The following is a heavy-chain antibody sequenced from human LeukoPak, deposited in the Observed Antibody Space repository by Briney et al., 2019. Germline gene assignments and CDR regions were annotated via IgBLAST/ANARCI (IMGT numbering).Heavy chain of an antibody. V-gene: IGHV3-20*04. CDR2: INWNGGSI. J-gene: IGHJ6*02. CDR1: GFTFSSYS. CDR3: ARAMTDNYYYGMDV. D-gene: IGHD2-21*02. Sequence: GGSLRLSCAASGFTFSSYSMNWVRQAPGKGLEWVSGINWNGGSIGHADSVKGRFTISSDNAKNSLYLQMNSLRAEDTALYYCARAMTDNYYYGMDVWGQGTTVTVSS.